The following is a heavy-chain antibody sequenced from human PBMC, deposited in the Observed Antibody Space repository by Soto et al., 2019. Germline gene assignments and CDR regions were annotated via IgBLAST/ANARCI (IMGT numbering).Heavy chain of an antibody. D-gene: IGHD2-2*01. J-gene: IGHJ4*02. Sequence: PSETLSLTCTVSNFSVLTSIYYWAWIRQPPGKGLEWVGTVYYTGTTYYNPSLQSRVTISIDTSKNQFSLNLNSVTAADTAVYYCARNWNLALVPAAYFDSWGQETLVTVSS. CDR3: ARNWNLALVPAAYFDS. CDR2: VYYTGTT. CDR1: NFSVLTSIYY. V-gene: IGHV4-39*01.